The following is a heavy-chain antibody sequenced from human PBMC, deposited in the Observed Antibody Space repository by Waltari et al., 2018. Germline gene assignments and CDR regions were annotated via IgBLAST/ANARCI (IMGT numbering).Heavy chain of an antibody. CDR1: GFTFSSYW. Sequence: EVQLVESGGGLVQPGGSLGLSCVTSGFTFSSYWMHWVRPVPGKGLVWVSRINSDGSTTSYADSVKGRFTFSRDNSKNTVYLQMNSLRDEDTAVYYCAKDLPGHGNFDYWGQGTQVTVSS. CDR3: AKDLPGHGNFDY. CDR2: INSDGSTT. V-gene: IGHV3-74*01. J-gene: IGHJ4*02.